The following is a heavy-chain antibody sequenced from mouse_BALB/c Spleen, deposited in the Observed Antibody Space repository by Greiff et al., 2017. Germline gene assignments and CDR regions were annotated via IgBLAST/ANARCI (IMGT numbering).Heavy chain of an antibody. CDR1: GFTFSSYA. Sequence: DVHLVESGGGLVKPGGSLKLSCAASGFTFSSYAMSWVRQSPEKRLEWVAEISSGGSYTYYPDTVTGRFTFSRDNAKNTLYLEISSLRSEDTAMYYCASVITTVEDYYAMDYWGQGTSVTVSS. D-gene: IGHD1-1*01. CDR3: ASVITTVEDYYAMDY. J-gene: IGHJ4*01. CDR2: ISSGGSYT. V-gene: IGHV5-9-4*01.